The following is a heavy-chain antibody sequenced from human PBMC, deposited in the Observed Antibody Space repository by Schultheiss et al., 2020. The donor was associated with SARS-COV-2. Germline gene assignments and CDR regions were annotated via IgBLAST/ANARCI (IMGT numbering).Heavy chain of an antibody. CDR1: GGSISSSSYY. CDR2: IYYSGST. D-gene: IGHD2-2*02. CDR3: ARDRYCSSTSCYTRGYNWFDP. J-gene: IGHJ5*02. V-gene: IGHV4-39*07. Sequence: GSLRLSCTVSGGSISSSSYYWGWIRQPPGKGLEWIGSIYYSGSTYYNPSLKSRVTISVDTSKNQFSLKLSSVTAADTAVYYCARDRYCSSTSCYTRGYNWFDPWGQGTLVTVSS.